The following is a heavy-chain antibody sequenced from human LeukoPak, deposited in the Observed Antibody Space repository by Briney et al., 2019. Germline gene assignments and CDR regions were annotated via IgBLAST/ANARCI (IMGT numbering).Heavy chain of an antibody. V-gene: IGHV4-59*08. CDR3: ASDLVADPDTFDI. CDR1: NGSFGYQF. CDR2: VSSSGSA. Sequence: SETLSLTCTVSNGSFGYQFWSWIRQPPGKGLEWIGSVSSSGSAHYAPSLRGRVTISVDTSKNQFSLKLSSVTAADTAVYYCASDLVADPDTFDIWGLGTLVAVSS. D-gene: IGHD6-25*01. J-gene: IGHJ3*02.